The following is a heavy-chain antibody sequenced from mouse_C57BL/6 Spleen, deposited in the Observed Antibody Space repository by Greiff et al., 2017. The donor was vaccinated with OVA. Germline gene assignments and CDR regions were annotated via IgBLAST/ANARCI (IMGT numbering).Heavy chain of an antibody. V-gene: IGHV5-6*01. J-gene: IGHJ2*01. D-gene: IGHD2-1*01. Sequence: EVQVVESGGDLVKPGGSLKLSCAASGFTFSSYGMSWVRQTPDKRLEWVATISSGGSYTYYPDSVKGRFTISRDNAKNTLYLQMSSLKSEDTAMYYCARHRFGNYPYYWGQGTTLTVSS. CDR3: ARHRFGNYPYY. CDR1: GFTFSSYG. CDR2: ISSGGSYT.